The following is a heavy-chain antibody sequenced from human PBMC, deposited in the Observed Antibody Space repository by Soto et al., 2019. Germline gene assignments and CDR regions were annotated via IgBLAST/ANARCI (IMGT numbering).Heavy chain of an antibody. J-gene: IGHJ4*02. CDR3: AKALGELSPESYDY. D-gene: IGHD3-16*02. Sequence: GGSLRLSCAASGFSFSSFGMHWVRQAPGKGLGWVAFNSYDGSNKYYADSVKGRFTISRDSSEKTLHLQMNSLRPEDTAVYYCAKALGELSPESYDYWGQGTLVTVSS. V-gene: IGHV3-30*18. CDR2: NSYDGSNK. CDR1: GFSFSSFG.